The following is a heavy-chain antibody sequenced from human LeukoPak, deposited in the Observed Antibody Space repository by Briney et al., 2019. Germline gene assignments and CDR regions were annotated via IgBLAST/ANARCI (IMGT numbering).Heavy chain of an antibody. CDR3: ARDFNIAAAGRGEYFDY. CDR1: GYTFTGYY. D-gene: IGHD6-13*01. V-gene: IGHV1-2*02. CDR2: INPITGGT. Sequence: ASVKVSFKASGYTFTGYYMHWVRQAPGQGLEWMGWINPITGGTNYAQNFQGRVTMTRDTSTSTVYMELSSLRSEDTAVYYCARDFNIAAAGRGEYFDYWGQGTLVTVSS. J-gene: IGHJ4*02.